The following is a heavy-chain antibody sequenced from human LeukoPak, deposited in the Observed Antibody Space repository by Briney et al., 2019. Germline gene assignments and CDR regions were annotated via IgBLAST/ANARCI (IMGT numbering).Heavy chain of an antibody. J-gene: IGHJ4*02. CDR1: GGSMTSYY. D-gene: IGHD3-22*01. CDR3: ARGQWLPVFDF. Sequence: SETLSLTCTVSGGSMTSYYWNWIRQPPGKGLEWIGFIFYSGSTNYNPSLKSRVTISVDTSKNHFSLKLRSVTAADTAVYYCARGQWLPVFDFWGQGTLVTVSS. V-gene: IGHV4-59*01. CDR2: IFYSGST.